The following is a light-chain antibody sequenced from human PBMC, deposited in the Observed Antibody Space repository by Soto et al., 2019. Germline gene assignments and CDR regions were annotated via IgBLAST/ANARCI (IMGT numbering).Light chain of an antibody. J-gene: IGLJ2*01. CDR1: SNDIGAYNY. CDR2: DVT. V-gene: IGLV2-14*03. Sequence: QAVVTQPASVSGSPGQSITISCTGTSNDIGAYNYVSWYQQHPGKAPKLLIYDVTNRPSGISDRFSGSKSGRTASLTISGLQPEDEADYYCSSYTSIIAVVFGGGTKLTVL. CDR3: SSYTSIIAVV.